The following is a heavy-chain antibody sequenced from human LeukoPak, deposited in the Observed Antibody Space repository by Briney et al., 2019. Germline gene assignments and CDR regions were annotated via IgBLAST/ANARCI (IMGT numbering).Heavy chain of an antibody. CDR3: ARLEMATISLDY. Sequence: SETLSLTCTVSGGSISSYYWSWIRQPPGKGLEWIGYIYYSGSTNYNPSLKSRVTISVDTSKNQFSLKLSSVTAADTAVYYCARLEMATISLDYWGQGTLVTVSS. D-gene: IGHD5-24*01. CDR2: IYYSGST. J-gene: IGHJ4*02. CDR1: GGSISSYY. V-gene: IGHV4-59*08.